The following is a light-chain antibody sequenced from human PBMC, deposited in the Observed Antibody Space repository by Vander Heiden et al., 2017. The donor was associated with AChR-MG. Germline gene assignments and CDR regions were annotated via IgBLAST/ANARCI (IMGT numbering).Light chain of an antibody. CDR3: WSYTASNTLV. J-gene: IGLJ3*02. CDR2: DVT. Sequence: QPALTQPASVSGSPGQSITIPCTGTISDIGGYDYVSWYQQHPDQAPKVVIYDVTKRPSWVSDRFSGSKSGNSASLTISGLQAEDEADYYCWSYTASNTLVFGGGTTLTVL. CDR1: ISDIGGYDY. V-gene: IGLV2-14*03.